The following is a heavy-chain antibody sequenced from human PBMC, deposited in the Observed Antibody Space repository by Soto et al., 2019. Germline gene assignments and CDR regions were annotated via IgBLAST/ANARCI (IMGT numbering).Heavy chain of an antibody. J-gene: IGHJ6*02. CDR2: IVVGSGNT. D-gene: IGHD6-6*01. Sequence: ASVKVSCKASGFTFTSSAVQWVRQARGQRLEWIGWIVVGSGNTIYAQKFQERVTITRDMSTSTAYMELSSLRSEDTAVYYCAAVGEGKATRGLYHGMDVWGQGTTVTVSS. CDR3: AAVGEGKATRGLYHGMDV. CDR1: GFTFTSSA. V-gene: IGHV1-58*01.